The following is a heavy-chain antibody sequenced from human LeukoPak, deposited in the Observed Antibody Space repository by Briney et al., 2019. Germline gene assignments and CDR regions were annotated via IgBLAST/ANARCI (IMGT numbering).Heavy chain of an antibody. J-gene: IGHJ5*02. D-gene: IGHD5-18*01. CDR2: IIPIFGTA. CDR1: GGTFSSYA. V-gene: IGHV1-69*05. Sequence: GASVKVSCKASGGTFSSYAISWVRQAPGQGFEWMGGIIPIFGTANYAQKFQGRVTITTDESTSTAYMELSSLRSEDTAVYYCARCLLDTAMVNFWFDPWGQGTLVTVSS. CDR3: ARCLLDTAMVNFWFDP.